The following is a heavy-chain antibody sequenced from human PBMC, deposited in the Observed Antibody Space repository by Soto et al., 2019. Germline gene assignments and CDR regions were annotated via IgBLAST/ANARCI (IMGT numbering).Heavy chain of an antibody. V-gene: IGHV4-39*01. J-gene: IGHJ5*02. Sequence: SETLSLTCTVSGGSISSSSYYWGWIRQPPGKGLEWIGSIYYSGSTYYNPSLKSRVTISVDTSKNQFSLKLSSVTAADTAVYYCARHYEYDILTGHWFDPWGQGTLVTVSS. D-gene: IGHD3-9*01. CDR1: GGSISSSSYY. CDR2: IYYSGST. CDR3: ARHYEYDILTGHWFDP.